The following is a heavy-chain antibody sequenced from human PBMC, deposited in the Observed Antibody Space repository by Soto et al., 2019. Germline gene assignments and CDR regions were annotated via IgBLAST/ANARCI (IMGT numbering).Heavy chain of an antibody. CDR3: ARESGDWPLNWFDP. J-gene: IGHJ5*02. D-gene: IGHD2-21*02. CDR2: ITSDGKSK. CDR1: GFNFSNHW. Sequence: GGSLRLSCAASGFNFSNHWMHWVRQRPGEGLVWVSRITSDGKSKAYAESVKGRFAISRDNAKNTLYLQMNGLTAEDTAVYYCARESGDWPLNWFDPWGQGTLVTDSS. V-gene: IGHV3-74*01.